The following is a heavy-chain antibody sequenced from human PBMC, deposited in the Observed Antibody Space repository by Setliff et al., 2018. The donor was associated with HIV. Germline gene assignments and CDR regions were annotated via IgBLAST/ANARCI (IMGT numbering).Heavy chain of an antibody. CDR2: VYYTGST. D-gene: IGHD3-3*01. CDR3: ARSQPDTIFGVVTFDC. J-gene: IGHJ4*02. Sequence: SETLSLTCTVSGDSISSASYYWSWIRQPAGKGLEWIGRVYYTGSTNYNPSLQSRISISVDTSKNQLSLRLTSMAAADTAMYYCARSQPDTIFGVVTFDCWGQGKMVTVSS. CDR1: GDSISSASYY. V-gene: IGHV4-61*02.